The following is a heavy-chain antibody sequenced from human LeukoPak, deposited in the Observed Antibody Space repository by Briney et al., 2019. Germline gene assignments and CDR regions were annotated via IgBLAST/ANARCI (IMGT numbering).Heavy chain of an antibody. CDR3: AREQNPQAFDY. J-gene: IGHJ4*02. Sequence: GASVKVSCKASGFTFIGYYINWVRQAPGQGLEWMGWISAYNGNTNYAQKLQGRVTMTTDTSTSTAYMELRSLRSDDTAVYYCAREQNPQAFDYWGQGTLVTVSS. V-gene: IGHV1-18*01. CDR2: ISAYNGNT. CDR1: GFTFIGYY.